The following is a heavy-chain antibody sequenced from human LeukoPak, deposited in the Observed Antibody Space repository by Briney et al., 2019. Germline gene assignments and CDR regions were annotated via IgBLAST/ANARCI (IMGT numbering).Heavy chain of an antibody. J-gene: IGHJ3*02. CDR2: ITPIFATP. D-gene: IGHD6-13*01. CDR1: GGTFSNYA. CDR3: AKVRQQLLQGLAAFDI. Sequence: GASVKVSCKASGGTFSNYAISWVRQAPGQGLEWMGGITPIFATPSYAQKFQGRVTITADESTSTAYMELSGLRSEDTAVYYCAKVRQQLLQGLAAFDIWGQGTMVTVSS. V-gene: IGHV1-69*13.